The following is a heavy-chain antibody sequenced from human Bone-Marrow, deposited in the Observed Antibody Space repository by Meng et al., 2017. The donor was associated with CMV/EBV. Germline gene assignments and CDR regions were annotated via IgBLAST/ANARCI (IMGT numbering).Heavy chain of an antibody. D-gene: IGHD3-3*01. CDR3: ANLRFLDAFDI. Sequence: GESLKISCAASGFTFSSYAMSWVRQAPGKGLEWVSVIYSGGSSTYYADSVKGRFTISRDNSKSTLYLQMNSLRAEDTAVYYCANLRFLDAFDIWGQGTGVTVSS. CDR2: IYSGGSST. CDR1: GFTFSSYA. J-gene: IGHJ3*02. V-gene: IGHV3-23*03.